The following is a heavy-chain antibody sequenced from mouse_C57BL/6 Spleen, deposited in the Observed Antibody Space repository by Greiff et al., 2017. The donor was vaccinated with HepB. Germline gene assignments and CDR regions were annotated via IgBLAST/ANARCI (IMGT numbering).Heavy chain of an antibody. V-gene: IGHV5-4*01. Sequence: DVHLVESGGGLVKPGGSLKLSCAASGFTFSSYAMSWVRQTPEKRLEWVATISDGGSYTYYPDNVKGRFTISRDNAKNNLYLQMSHLKSEDTAMYYCARSYGYYYAMDYWGQGTSVTVSS. CDR3: ARSYGYYYAMDY. CDR2: ISDGGSYT. CDR1: GFTFSSYA. D-gene: IGHD2-2*01. J-gene: IGHJ4*01.